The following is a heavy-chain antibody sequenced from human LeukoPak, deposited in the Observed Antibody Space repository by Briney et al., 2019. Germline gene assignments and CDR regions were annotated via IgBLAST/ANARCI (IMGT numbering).Heavy chain of an antibody. CDR3: APDGPYQQNHETKLADY. CDR1: GGTFSSYA. CDR2: IIPIFGTA. V-gene: IGHV1-69*06. J-gene: IGHJ4*02. D-gene: IGHD2-2*01. Sequence: GASVKVSCEASGGTFSSYAISWVRQAPGQGLEWMGRIIPIFGTANYAQKFQGRVTITADKSTSTAYMELSSLRSEDTAVYYCAPDGPYQQNHETKLADYWGQGTLVTVSS.